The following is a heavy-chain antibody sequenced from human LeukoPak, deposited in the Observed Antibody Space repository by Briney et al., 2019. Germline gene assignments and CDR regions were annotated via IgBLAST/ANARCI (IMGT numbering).Heavy chain of an antibody. J-gene: IGHJ4*02. V-gene: IGHV4-34*01. CDR1: SGSFSGYY. CDR2: INHSGST. Sequence: SETLSLTCAVYSGSFSGYYWSWIRQPPGKGLEWIGEINHSGSTNYNPSLKSRVTISVDTSKNQFSLKLSSVTAADTAVYYCARGARYCSSTSCYGNFDYWGQGTLVTVSS. D-gene: IGHD2-2*01. CDR3: ARGARYCSSTSCYGNFDY.